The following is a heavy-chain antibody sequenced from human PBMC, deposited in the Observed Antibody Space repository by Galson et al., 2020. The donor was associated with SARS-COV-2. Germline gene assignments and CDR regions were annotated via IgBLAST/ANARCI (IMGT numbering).Heavy chain of an antibody. Sequence: ASVKVSCKASGYTFTSYGISWVRQAPGQGLEWMGWISAYNGNTNYAQKLQGRVTMTTDTSTSTAYMELRSLRSDDTAVYYCAREVAAPVVPAAINYDYYGMDVWGQGITVTVSS. CDR3: AREVAAPVVPAAINYDYYGMDV. CDR1: GYTFTSYG. J-gene: IGHJ6*02. V-gene: IGHV1-18*01. CDR2: ISAYNGNT. D-gene: IGHD2-2*01.